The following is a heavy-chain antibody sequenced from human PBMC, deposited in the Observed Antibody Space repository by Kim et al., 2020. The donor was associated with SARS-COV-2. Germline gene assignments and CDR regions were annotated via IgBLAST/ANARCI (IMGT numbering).Heavy chain of an antibody. CDR1: GFTFSSYS. CDR3: ARDPTLPGYSYGGRYWYFDL. D-gene: IGHD5-18*01. J-gene: IGHJ2*01. Sequence: GGSLRLSCAASGFTFSSYSMNWVRQAPGKGLEWVSSISSSSSYIYYADSVKGRFTISRDNAKNSLYLQMNSLRAEDTAVYYCARDPTLPGYSYGGRYWYFDLWGRGTLVTVSS. CDR2: ISSSSSYI. V-gene: IGHV3-21*01.